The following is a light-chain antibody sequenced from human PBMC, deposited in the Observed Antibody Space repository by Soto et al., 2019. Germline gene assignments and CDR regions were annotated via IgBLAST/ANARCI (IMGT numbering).Light chain of an antibody. CDR2: DAS. V-gene: IGKV1-39*01. Sequence: DIQMTQSPSPLSASVGDRVTITCLSSQSVNRWLAWYQQKPGKAPKVLIYDASSLQSGVPSRFSGSGSGTDFTLTISSLQPEDFATYYCQQSYTTPPWTLGQGTKVDIK. CDR3: QQSYTTPPWT. J-gene: IGKJ1*01. CDR1: QSVNRW.